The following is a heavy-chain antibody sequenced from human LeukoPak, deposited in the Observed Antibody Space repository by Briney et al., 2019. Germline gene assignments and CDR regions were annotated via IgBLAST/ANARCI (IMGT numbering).Heavy chain of an antibody. J-gene: IGHJ4*02. CDR2: ISAYNGNT. CDR1: GYTFTSYG. CDR3: ARDRPVLRFLEWYPVEDY. D-gene: IGHD3-3*01. Sequence: GASVKVSCKASGYTFTSYGISWVRQAPGQGLEWMGWISAYNGNTNYAQKLQGRVTMTTDTSTSTAYMELRSLRSDDTAVYYCARDRPVLRFLEWYPVEDYWGQGTLVTVSS. V-gene: IGHV1-18*01.